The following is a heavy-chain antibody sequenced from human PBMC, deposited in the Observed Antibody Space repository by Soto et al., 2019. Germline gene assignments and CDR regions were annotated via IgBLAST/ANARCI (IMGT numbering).Heavy chain of an antibody. Sequence: QVQLVESGGGVVQPGRSLKLSCAASGFIFNNYGMHWVRQAPGKGLEWVAVISRDGSDKYQSDSTRGRFTFSRDNSNNTLYLQMNSLSAEDTAMYYCAKGVSPSSSDFLYDFWGQGTLVTVSS. J-gene: IGHJ4*02. CDR1: GFIFNNYG. D-gene: IGHD6-25*01. CDR3: AKGVSPSSSDFLYDF. CDR2: ISRDGSDK. V-gene: IGHV3-30*18.